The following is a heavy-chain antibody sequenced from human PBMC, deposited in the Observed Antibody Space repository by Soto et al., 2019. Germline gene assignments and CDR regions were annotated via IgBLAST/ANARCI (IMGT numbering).Heavy chain of an antibody. D-gene: IGHD3-22*01. Sequence: EVQLLESGGGLVQPGGSLRLSCAASGFTFSSYAMSWVRQAPGKGLEWVSAISGSGGSTYYADSVKGRFTISRDNSKNTLYLQMNSLRAEDTAVYYCAKAPPGGGITMIVVVRFDIWGQGTMVTVSS. J-gene: IGHJ3*02. CDR3: AKAPPGGGITMIVVVRFDI. CDR1: GFTFSSYA. V-gene: IGHV3-23*01. CDR2: ISGSGGST.